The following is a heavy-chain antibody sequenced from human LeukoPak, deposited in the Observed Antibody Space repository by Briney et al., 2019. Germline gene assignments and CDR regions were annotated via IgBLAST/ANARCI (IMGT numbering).Heavy chain of an antibody. J-gene: IGHJ4*02. D-gene: IGHD6-13*01. V-gene: IGHV4-59*01. Sequence: TSETLSLTCTVSGGSISSYYWSWIRQPPGKGLEWIGYIYHSGSTNYNPSLKSRVTMSVDTSKNQFSLKLSSVTAADTAVYYCARVAPYGSTLYLDYWGRGTLVTVSS. CDR2: IYHSGST. CDR1: GGSISSYY. CDR3: ARVAPYGSTLYLDY.